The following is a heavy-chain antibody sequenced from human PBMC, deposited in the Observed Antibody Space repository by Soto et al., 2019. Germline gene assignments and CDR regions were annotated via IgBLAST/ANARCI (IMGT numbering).Heavy chain of an antibody. CDR3: ARGPSYSDSYFDH. D-gene: IGHD4-17*01. Sequence: PGGSLRLSCAASGSTFSSNAMSWVRQAPGKGLEWVSAISGSGGSTYYADSVEGRFTISRDNSKNTVYLQMNSLRLEDTAVYYCARGPSYSDSYFDHWGQGTLVTVSS. J-gene: IGHJ4*02. V-gene: IGHV3-23*01. CDR1: GSTFSSNA. CDR2: ISGSGGST.